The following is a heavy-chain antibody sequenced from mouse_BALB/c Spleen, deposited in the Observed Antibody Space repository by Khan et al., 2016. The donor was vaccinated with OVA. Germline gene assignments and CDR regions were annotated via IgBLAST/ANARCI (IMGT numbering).Heavy chain of an antibody. CDR1: GYTFTTYT. CDR3: VREGAYHRNDGWFAY. J-gene: IGHJ3*01. D-gene: IGHD2-14*01. Sequence: QVQLQQSGAELARPGASVKMSCKASGYTFTTYTIHWIKQRPGQGLEWIGYIIPSSDYTNYNQNFKDQATLTADQSYNTAYMKLSRLTSADSAVFNCVREGAYHRNDGWFAYWGQGTLVTVSA. V-gene: IGHV1-4*01. CDR2: IIPSSDYT.